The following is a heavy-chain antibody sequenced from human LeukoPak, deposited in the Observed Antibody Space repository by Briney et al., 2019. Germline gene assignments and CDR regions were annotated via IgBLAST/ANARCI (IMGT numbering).Heavy chain of an antibody. Sequence: GGSLRLSCAASGFTFSGYWMSWVRPAPGGGLEWVANIKQEGTEKNYVDSVKGRFTLSRDNAKNSLYLQMNSLRAEDTVVYYCAYHSGWYIAVFHPGGQGTVVSVSS. D-gene: IGHD6-19*01. V-gene: IGHV3-7*01. CDR2: IKQEGTEK. J-gene: IGHJ5*02. CDR1: GFTFSGYW. CDR3: AYHSGWYIAVFHP.